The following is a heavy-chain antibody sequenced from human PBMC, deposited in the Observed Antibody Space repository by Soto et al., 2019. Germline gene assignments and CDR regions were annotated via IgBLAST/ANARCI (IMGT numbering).Heavy chain of an antibody. J-gene: IGHJ4*02. V-gene: IGHV3-48*03. CDR2: ISSSGSTI. Sequence: GGSLRLSCAASGFTFSSYEMNWVRQAPGKGLEWVSYISSSGSTIYYADSVKGRFTISRDNAKNSLSLQMNSLRAEDTAVYYCVRGGPRRHFDYWGQGTLVTVSS. CDR3: VRGGPRRHFDY. CDR1: GFTFSSYE.